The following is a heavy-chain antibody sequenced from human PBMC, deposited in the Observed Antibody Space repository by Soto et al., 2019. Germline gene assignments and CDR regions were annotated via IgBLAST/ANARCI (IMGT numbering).Heavy chain of an antibody. V-gene: IGHV4-30-4*01. Sequence: PSETLSLTCTVSGGSISSGDYYWSWIRQPPGKGLEWIGYIYYSGSTYYNPSLKSRVTISVDTSKNQFSLKLSSVTAADTAVYYCARGRPWLLWFGESKKAHDYWGQGTLVTVSS. CDR2: IYYSGST. J-gene: IGHJ4*02. D-gene: IGHD3-10*01. CDR3: ARGRPWLLWFGESKKAHDY. CDR1: GGSISSGDYY.